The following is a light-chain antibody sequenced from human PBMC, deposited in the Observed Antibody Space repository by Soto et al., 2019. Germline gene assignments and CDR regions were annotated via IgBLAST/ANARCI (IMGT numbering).Light chain of an antibody. CDR1: SGHSSYA. Sequence: QLVLTQSPSASASLGASVKLTCTLSSGHSSYAIAWHQQQPEKGPRYLMKLNSDGSHSKGDGIPDRCSGSSSAAERYLTISSLQYEDEADYYCQTWGTGIHYVFGTGTKLTVL. CDR2: LNSDGSH. J-gene: IGLJ1*01. CDR3: QTWGTGIHYV. V-gene: IGLV4-69*01.